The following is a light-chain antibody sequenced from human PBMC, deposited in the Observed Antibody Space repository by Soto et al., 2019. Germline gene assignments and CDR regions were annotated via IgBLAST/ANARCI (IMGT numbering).Light chain of an antibody. V-gene: IGKV3-20*01. CDR1: QSVSSN. CDR3: QQYGGSPWT. CDR2: GAS. Sequence: IVLTQSPATLSVYTGERATLSCRASQSVSSNLAWYQQKPGQAPRLLIYGASTRATGIPDRFSGSGSGTDFTLTIIRLEPEDFAVYYCQQYGGSPWTFGQGTKVDIK. J-gene: IGKJ1*01.